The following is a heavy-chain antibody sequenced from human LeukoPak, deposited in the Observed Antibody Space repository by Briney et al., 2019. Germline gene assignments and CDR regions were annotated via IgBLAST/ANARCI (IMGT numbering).Heavy chain of an antibody. D-gene: IGHD2-15*01. V-gene: IGHV4-61*01. CDR2: VYYTGST. J-gene: IGHJ4*02. Sequence: PSETLSLTCTVSGGSVSSSSYYWTWIRQPPGKGLEWIGYVYYTGSTNYNPSLKSRVTISIDTSKTQFSLKLSSVTAADTAVYYCARDLVGYFDYWGQGTLVTVSS. CDR1: GGSVSSSSYY. CDR3: ARDLVGYFDY.